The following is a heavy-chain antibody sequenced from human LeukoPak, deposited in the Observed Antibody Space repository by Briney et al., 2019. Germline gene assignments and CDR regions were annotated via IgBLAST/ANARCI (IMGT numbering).Heavy chain of an antibody. CDR1: GGSISSSNW. D-gene: IGHD3-22*01. Sequence: KASETLSLTCAVSGGSISSSNWWSWVRQPPGKGLEWIGEIYHSGSTNYNPSLKSRVTISVDTSKNQFSLKLSPVTAADTAVYYCARHNSYYDSSGYYYYYYYYMDVWGKGTTVTISS. V-gene: IGHV4-4*02. CDR3: ARHNSYYDSSGYYYYYYYYMDV. CDR2: IYHSGST. J-gene: IGHJ6*03.